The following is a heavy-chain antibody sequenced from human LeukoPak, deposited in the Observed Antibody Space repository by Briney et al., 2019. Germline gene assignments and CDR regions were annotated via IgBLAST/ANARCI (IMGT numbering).Heavy chain of an antibody. Sequence: GGSLRLSCAASGFTFSSYSMNWVRQAPGKGLEWVSYISSSSSTIYYADSVKGRFTISRDNAKNSLYLQMNSLRAEDTAVYYCARDQRVYCSSTSCPPDAFDIWGQGTMVTVSS. CDR3: ARDQRVYCSSTSCPPDAFDI. CDR2: ISSSSSTI. D-gene: IGHD2-2*01. J-gene: IGHJ3*02. V-gene: IGHV3-48*01. CDR1: GFTFSSYS.